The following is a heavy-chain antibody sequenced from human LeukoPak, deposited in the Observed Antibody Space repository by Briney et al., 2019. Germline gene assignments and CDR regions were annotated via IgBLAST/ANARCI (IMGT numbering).Heavy chain of an antibody. D-gene: IGHD2-2*01. V-gene: IGHV3-21*01. CDR2: ISSSNYI. J-gene: IGHJ4*02. Sequence: PGGSLRLSCVVSGFTFSSYNMNWVRRAPGKGLEWVSSISSSNYIYYADSVKGRFTISRDNAKNSLYLQMNSLRAEDTAVYYCARDLGGAYCSSTSCPWDYWGQGTLVTVSS. CDR3: ARDLGGAYCSSTSCPWDY. CDR1: GFTFSSYN.